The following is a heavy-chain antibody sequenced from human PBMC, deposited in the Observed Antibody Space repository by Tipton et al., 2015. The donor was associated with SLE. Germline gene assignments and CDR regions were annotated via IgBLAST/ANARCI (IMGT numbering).Heavy chain of an antibody. Sequence: TLSLTCIVSGYSISSGFYWGWIRQTPEKGLEWIATISHSGSTYYKPSLKSRDTISADTSRNQFSLRLSSVTAADTAMYYCARAKAVAMESYYYYYMDVWGKGTTVTVSS. CDR1: GYSISSGFY. V-gene: IGHV4-38-2*02. D-gene: IGHD6-19*01. J-gene: IGHJ6*03. CDR2: ISHSGST. CDR3: ARAKAVAMESYYYYYMDV.